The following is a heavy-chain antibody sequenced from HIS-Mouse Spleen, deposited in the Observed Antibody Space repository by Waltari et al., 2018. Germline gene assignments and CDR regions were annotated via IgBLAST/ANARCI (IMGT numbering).Heavy chain of an antibody. CDR1: GYSISSGYY. CDR2: IYHSGST. CDR3: ARVKT. Sequence: QVQLQESGPGLVKPSETLSLTCTVSGYSISSGYYWGWIRQPPGKGLEWIGSIYHSGSTDYNPSLKSRVTISVDTSKNQFSLKLSSVTAADTAVYYCARVKTWGQGTLVTVSS. V-gene: IGHV4-38-2*02. J-gene: IGHJ5*02.